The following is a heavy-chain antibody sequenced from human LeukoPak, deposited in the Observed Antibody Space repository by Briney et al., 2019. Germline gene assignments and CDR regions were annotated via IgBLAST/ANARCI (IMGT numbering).Heavy chain of an antibody. CDR3: ARDAGIAARGFGY. Sequence: GGSLRLSCAASGFTFSSYSMNWVRQAPGKGLEWVSSISSNSSYIYYADSVKGRFTISRDNAKNSLYLQMNSLRAEDTAVYYCARDAGIAARGFGYWGQGTLVTVSS. CDR2: ISSNSSYI. D-gene: IGHD6-6*01. CDR1: GFTFSSYS. V-gene: IGHV3-21*01. J-gene: IGHJ4*02.